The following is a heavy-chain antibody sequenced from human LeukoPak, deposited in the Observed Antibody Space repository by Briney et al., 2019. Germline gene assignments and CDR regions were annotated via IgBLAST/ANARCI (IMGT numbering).Heavy chain of an antibody. CDR2: MNPNSGNT. V-gene: IGHV1-8*01. Sequence: ASVKVSCKASGYTFTSYDINWVRQATGQGLEWMGWMNPNSGNTGYAQKFQGRVTMTRNTSISTAYMELSSLRSEDTAVYYCASGQLVLGKLYYYYYYGMDVWGQGTTVTVSS. CDR3: ASGQLVLGKLYYYYYYGMDV. J-gene: IGHJ6*02. D-gene: IGHD6-13*01. CDR1: GYTFTSYD.